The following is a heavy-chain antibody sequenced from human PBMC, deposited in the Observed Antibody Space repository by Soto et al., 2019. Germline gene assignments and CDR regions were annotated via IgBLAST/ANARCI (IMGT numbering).Heavy chain of an antibody. V-gene: IGHV1-8*01. CDR2: MNPNSGNT. Sequence: EWMGWMNPNSGNTGYAQKFQGRVTMTRNTSISTAYMELSSLRSEDTAVYYCAITVLRYFDWSNDAFDIWGQGTMVTVSS. J-gene: IGHJ3*02. D-gene: IGHD3-9*01. CDR3: AITVLRYFDWSNDAFDI.